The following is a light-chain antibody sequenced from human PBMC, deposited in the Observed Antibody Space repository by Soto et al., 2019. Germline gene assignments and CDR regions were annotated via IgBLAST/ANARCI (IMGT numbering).Light chain of an antibody. J-gene: IGKJ4*01. CDR3: QQFNNYPLT. V-gene: IGKV1D-13*01. CDR1: QDISNY. Sequence: IQMTQSPSSLSASIGDRVTITCQASQDISNYLNWYQQKPGKAPKLLIYDASSLESGVPSRFSGSGSGTDFTLTISSLQPEDFATYYCQQFNNYPLTFGGGTKVDNK. CDR2: DAS.